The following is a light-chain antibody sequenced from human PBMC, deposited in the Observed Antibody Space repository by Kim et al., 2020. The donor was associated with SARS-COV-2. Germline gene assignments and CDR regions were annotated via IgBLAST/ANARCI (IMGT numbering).Light chain of an antibody. Sequence: AAVGERVTITCRASQGISNYLAWYQQKPGKVPRLLIYAASTLQSGVPSRFSGSGSGTDFTLTISSLQPEDVATYYCQKYNSAPQTFGGGTKVDIK. CDR1: QGISNY. J-gene: IGKJ4*01. CDR2: AAS. V-gene: IGKV1-27*01. CDR3: QKYNSAPQT.